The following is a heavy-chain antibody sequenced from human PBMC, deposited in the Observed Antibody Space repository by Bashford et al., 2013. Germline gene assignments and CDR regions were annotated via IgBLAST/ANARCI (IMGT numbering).Heavy chain of an antibody. CDR2: IIPIFGTA. CDR1: GGTFSSYA. CDR3: ARNYYDSRPLYYYYGMDV. D-gene: IGHD3-22*01. Sequence: SVKVSCKASGGTFSSYAISWVRQAPGQGLEWMGGIIPIFGTANYAQKFQGRVTITADESTSTAYMELSSLRSEDTAVYYCARNYYDSRPLYYYYGMDVWGQGTTVTVSS. J-gene: IGHJ6*02. V-gene: IGHV1-69*13.